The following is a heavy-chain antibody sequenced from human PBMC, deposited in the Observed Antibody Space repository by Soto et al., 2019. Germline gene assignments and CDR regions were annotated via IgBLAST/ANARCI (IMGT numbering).Heavy chain of an antibody. CDR3: ARSTFCTNGVCYYGYYYGMDV. CDR2: MNPNSGNT. D-gene: IGHD2-8*01. V-gene: IGHV1-8*01. CDR1: GYTFTSYD. Sequence: DSVNVSCKASGYTFTSYDINWVRQATGQGLEWMGWMNPNSGNTGYAQKFQGRVTMTRNTSISTAYMELSSLRSEDTAVYYCARSTFCTNGVCYYGYYYGMDVWDQEPTVTVSS. J-gene: IGHJ6*02.